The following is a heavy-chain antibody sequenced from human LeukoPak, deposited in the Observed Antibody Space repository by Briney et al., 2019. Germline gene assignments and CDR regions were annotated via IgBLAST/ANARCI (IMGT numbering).Heavy chain of an antibody. CDR3: ARHVGYGNNWFDP. D-gene: IGHD5-18*01. CDR1: GGSISSFY. J-gene: IGHJ5*02. Sequence: SETLSLTCTVSGGSISSFYWSWIRQPPGKGLEWIGYIYYSGSTNYSPSLKSRVTISVDTSKNQFSLKLGSVTAADTAVYYCARHVGYGNNWFDPWGQGTLVTVSS. V-gene: IGHV4-59*08. CDR2: IYYSGST.